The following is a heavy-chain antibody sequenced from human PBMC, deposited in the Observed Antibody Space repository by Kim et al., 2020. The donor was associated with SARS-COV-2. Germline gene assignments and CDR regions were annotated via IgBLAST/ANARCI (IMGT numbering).Heavy chain of an antibody. CDR1: GGSISSYY. V-gene: IGHV4-59*01. Sequence: SETLSLTCTVSGGSISSYYWSWIRQPPGKGLEWIGYIYYSGSTNYNPSLKSRVTISVDTSKNQFSLKLSSVTAADTAVYYCARAKSCWSSGYFDYWGQGTLVTVSS. CDR3: ARAKSCWSSGYFDY. J-gene: IGHJ4*02. D-gene: IGHD6-13*01. CDR2: IYYSGST.